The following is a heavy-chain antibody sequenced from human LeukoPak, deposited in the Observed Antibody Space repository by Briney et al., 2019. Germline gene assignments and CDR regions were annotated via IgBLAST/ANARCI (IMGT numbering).Heavy chain of an antibody. D-gene: IGHD2-2*01. CDR1: GYTLTSYG. J-gene: IGHJ6*02. V-gene: IGHV1-18*01. CDR2: ISAYNGNT. CDR3: ARLHPDLAPYCSSTSCYSYYYYGMDV. Sequence: ASVKVSCKASGYTLTSYGISWVRQAPGQGLEWMGWISAYNGNTNYAQKLQGRVTMTTDTSTSTAYMELRSLRSDDTAVYYCARLHPDLAPYCSSTSCYSYYYYGMDVWGQGTTVTVSS.